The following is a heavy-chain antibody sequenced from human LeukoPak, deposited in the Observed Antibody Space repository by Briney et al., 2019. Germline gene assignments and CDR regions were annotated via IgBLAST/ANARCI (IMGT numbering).Heavy chain of an antibody. V-gene: IGHV3-23*01. D-gene: IGHD5-12*01. CDR3: ANVVATSRYFDY. CDR2: ISGSGGST. CDR1: GFTFSGYA. J-gene: IGHJ4*02. Sequence: GGSLRLSCAACGFTFSGYAMSWVRQAPGKGLEWVSAISGSGGSTYYADSVKGRFTISRDNSKNTLYLQMNSLRAEDTAVYYCANVVATSRYFDYWGQGTLVTVSS.